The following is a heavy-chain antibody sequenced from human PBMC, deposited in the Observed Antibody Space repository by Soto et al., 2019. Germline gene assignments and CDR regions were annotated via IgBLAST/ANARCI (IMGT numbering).Heavy chain of an antibody. J-gene: IGHJ4*02. CDR1: GYTFTSYG. Sequence: ASVKVSCKASGYTFTSYGISWVRQAPGQGLEWMGWISAYNGNTNYAQKLQGRVTMTTDTSTSTAYMELRSLRSDDTAVYYCARENVYSSSSSHYFDYWGQGTLVTVSS. CDR2: ISAYNGNT. V-gene: IGHV1-18*01. D-gene: IGHD6-6*01. CDR3: ARENVYSSSSSHYFDY.